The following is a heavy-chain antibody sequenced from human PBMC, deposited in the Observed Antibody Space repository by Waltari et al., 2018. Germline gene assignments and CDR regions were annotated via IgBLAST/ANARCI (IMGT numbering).Heavy chain of an antibody. V-gene: IGHV1-69*12. CDR1: GVTFRSYA. CDR2: IIPIFGTA. CDR3: GLEGYYYVY. D-gene: IGHD1-1*01. J-gene: IGHJ4*02. Sequence: QVQLVQSGAEVQKPGSSVKVSCKASGVTFRSYAISWVRQAPGQGLEWMGGIIPIFGTANDAQKFQGRVTITADESTSTAYMELSSLRSEGTAVYYCGLEGYYYVYWGQGTLVTVSS.